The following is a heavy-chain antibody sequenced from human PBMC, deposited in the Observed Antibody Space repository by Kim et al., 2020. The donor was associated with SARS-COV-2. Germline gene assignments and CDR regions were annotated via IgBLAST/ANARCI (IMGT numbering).Heavy chain of an antibody. CDR2: INPNSGGT. CDR1: GYTFTGYY. V-gene: IGHV1-2*02. CDR3: ATLLVGAEVQWYNWFDP. J-gene: IGHJ5*02. Sequence: ASVKVSCKASGYTFTGYYMHWVRQAPGQGLEWMGWINPNSGGTNYAQKFQGRVTMTRDTSISTAYMELSRLRSDDTAVYYCATLLVGAEVQWYNWFDPWGQGTLVTVSS. D-gene: IGHD1-26*01.